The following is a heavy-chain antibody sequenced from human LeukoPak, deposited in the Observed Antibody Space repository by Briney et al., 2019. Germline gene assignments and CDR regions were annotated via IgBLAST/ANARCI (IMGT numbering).Heavy chain of an antibody. CDR1: GFTFSSSW. Sequence: GGSLRLSCAASGFTFSSSWMSWVRQAPGKGLEWVANIKPDGSEKYYVDSVKGRFTISRDNAKNSLYLQMNSLRAEDTAVYYCARMATLGARDYWGQGTLVTVSS. V-gene: IGHV3-7*01. CDR3: ARMATLGARDY. D-gene: IGHD1-26*01. J-gene: IGHJ4*02. CDR2: IKPDGSEK.